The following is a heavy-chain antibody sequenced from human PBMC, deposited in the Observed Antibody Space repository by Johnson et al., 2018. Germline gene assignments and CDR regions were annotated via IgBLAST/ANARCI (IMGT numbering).Heavy chain of an antibody. CDR1: GFTVSNNY. V-gene: IGHV3-53*01. CDR3: AKCLTAMVFWFDP. J-gene: IGHJ5*02. CDR2: IHSGGTT. D-gene: IGHD5-18*01. Sequence: VQLVQSGGGVVQPGRSLRLSCAASGFTVSNNYMSWVRQAPGRGLEWVSVIHSGGTTLYADSVKGRFSISRDNNKNPVYLQMNSLRAEDTAVYYCAKCLTAMVFWFDPWGQGTLVTVSS.